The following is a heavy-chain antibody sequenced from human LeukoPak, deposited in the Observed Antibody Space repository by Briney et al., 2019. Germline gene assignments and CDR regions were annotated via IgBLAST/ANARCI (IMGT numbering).Heavy chain of an antibody. J-gene: IGHJ4*02. CDR1: GGSISNYY. CDR3: ARGWFGEYYFDY. Sequence: SETLSLTCTVSGGSISNYYWNWIRQPPGKGLEWIGYIYYSGSTNYNPSLKSRVTISVDTSKNQFSLRLSSVSAADTAVYYCARGWFGEYYFDYWGQGTLVTVSS. CDR2: IYYSGST. D-gene: IGHD3-10*01. V-gene: IGHV4-59*01.